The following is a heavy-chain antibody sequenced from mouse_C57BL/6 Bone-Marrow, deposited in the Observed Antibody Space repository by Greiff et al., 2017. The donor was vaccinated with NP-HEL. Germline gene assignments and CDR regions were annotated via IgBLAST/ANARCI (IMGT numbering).Heavy chain of an antibody. J-gene: IGHJ2*01. CDR2: IHPNSGST. Sequence: QVQLQQPGAELVKPGASVKLSCKASGYTFTSYWMHWVKQRPGQGLEWIGMIHPNSGSTNYNEKFKSKATLTVDKSSSTAYMKLSSLTSEDAAVYYGEGIYSYYFDYWCRGTTLTVSS. V-gene: IGHV1-64*01. CDR1: GYTFTSYW. D-gene: IGHD2-1*01. CDR3: EGIYSYYFDY.